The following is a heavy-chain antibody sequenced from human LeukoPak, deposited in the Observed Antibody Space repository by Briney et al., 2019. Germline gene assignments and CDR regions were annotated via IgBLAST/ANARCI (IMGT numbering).Heavy chain of an antibody. Sequence: GGSLRLSCAASGFTVSSNYMSWVRQAPGKGLEWVSVIYSGVNTYYADSVKGRFTLSRDNSKNTVYLQMNSLSAEDTAIYYCASRYSSVGYWGQGTLVTVSS. CDR1: GFTVSSNY. CDR2: IYSGVNT. CDR3: ASRYSSVGY. V-gene: IGHV3-53*01. D-gene: IGHD6-19*01. J-gene: IGHJ4*02.